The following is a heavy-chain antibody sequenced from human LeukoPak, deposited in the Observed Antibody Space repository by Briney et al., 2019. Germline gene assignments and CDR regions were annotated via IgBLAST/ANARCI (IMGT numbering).Heavy chain of an antibody. CDR2: ISSDGSNK. V-gene: IGHV3-30*04. D-gene: IGHD2-15*01. CDR3: ARAVVGSRYFDY. Sequence: GGSLRLSCAASGFTFSNYAMHWVRQAPGKGLEWVAVISSDGSNKYYADSVKGRFTISRDNSKSTLYLQMDSLSAEDTALYYCARAVVGSRYFDYWGQGALVTVSS. J-gene: IGHJ4*02. CDR1: GFTFSNYA.